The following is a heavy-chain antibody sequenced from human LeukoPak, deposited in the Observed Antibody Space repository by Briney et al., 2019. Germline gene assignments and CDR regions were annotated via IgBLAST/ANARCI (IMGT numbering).Heavy chain of an antibody. CDR3: ARGGSGWHLDW. CDR2: ISAHNGNT. Sequence: ASVKVSCKASGYTFTNYDISWVRQAPGQGLEWMGWISAHNGNTNYAQKLQDRVTMTTDTSTSTAYMELRNLTSDDTAVYFCARGGSGWHLDWWSQGTLVTVSS. V-gene: IGHV1-18*01. D-gene: IGHD6-19*01. J-gene: IGHJ4*02. CDR1: GYTFTNYD.